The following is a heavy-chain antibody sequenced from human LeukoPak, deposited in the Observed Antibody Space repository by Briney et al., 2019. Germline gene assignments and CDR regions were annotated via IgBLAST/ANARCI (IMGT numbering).Heavy chain of an antibody. CDR1: GYTFTSYY. D-gene: IGHD2-2*01. CDR3: ARDLNIVVVPAAMSNWFDP. J-gene: IGHJ5*02. V-gene: IGHV1-46*03. Sequence: ASVKVSCKASGYTFTSYYMHWVRQAPGQGLEWMGIINPSGGSTSYAQKFQGRVTMTRDTSTSTVNMELSSLRSEDTAVYYCARDLNIVVVPAAMSNWFDPWGQGTLVTVSS. CDR2: INPSGGST.